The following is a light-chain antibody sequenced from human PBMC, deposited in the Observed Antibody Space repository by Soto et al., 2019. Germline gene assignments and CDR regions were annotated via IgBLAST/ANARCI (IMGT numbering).Light chain of an antibody. Sequence: SSELTQPPSVSVSPGQTASITCSGDKSGDKYACWYQQKPGQSPVLVIYQDSKRPSGIPVRFSGSNSGNTATLTIRGTQDMDEADYSSQAWGRSTYVFGSGTKLTVL. CDR1: KSGDKY. CDR3: QAWGRSTYV. V-gene: IGLV3-1*01. J-gene: IGLJ6*01. CDR2: QDS.